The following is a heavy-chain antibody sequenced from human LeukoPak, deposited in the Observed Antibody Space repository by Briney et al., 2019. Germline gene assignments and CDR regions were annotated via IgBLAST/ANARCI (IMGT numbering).Heavy chain of an antibody. CDR2: ISSGSDTI. V-gene: IGHV3-48*01. D-gene: IGHD3-10*01. Sequence: PGGSLLLSCAASGFAFSTYSMSWVRQAPGKGLEWVSPISSGSDTIYYADSVKGRFTISRDNAKNALYLQMNRLRADDTAVYYCARGSSEVLLWFGESPNWGQGTMVTVSS. CDR3: ARGSSEVLLWFGESPN. CDR1: GFAFSTYS. J-gene: IGHJ3*01.